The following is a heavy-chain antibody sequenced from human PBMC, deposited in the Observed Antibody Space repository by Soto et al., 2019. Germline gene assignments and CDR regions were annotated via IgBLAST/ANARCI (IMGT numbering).Heavy chain of an antibody. CDR2: VTVDGAT. D-gene: IGHD1-20*01. J-gene: IGHJ4*02. Sequence: EVQLLESGGALVQPGGSLRLFCAASGFTFSNYGMTWVRLAPGKGLEWVSTVTVDGATYFGNTVKGRFTMSRDISKSTVYLQMDSLRAEDTGIYYCARTDRYNSRSTGWANRFDSWGQGTLVTVSS. CDR1: GFTFSNYG. V-gene: IGHV3-23*01. CDR3: ARTDRYNSRSTGWANRFDS.